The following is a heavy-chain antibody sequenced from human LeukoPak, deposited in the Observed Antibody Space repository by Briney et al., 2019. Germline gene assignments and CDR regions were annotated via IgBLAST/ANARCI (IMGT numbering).Heavy chain of an antibody. V-gene: IGHV3-43D*03. D-gene: IGHD3-10*01. Sequence: GGSLRLSCAASGFTFDDYAMHWVRQAPGKGLEWVSLISWDGGSTYYADSVEGRFTISRDNSKNSLYLQMNSLRAEDTALYYCAKGGYYGSGSYYSPDYWGQGTLVTVSS. CDR2: ISWDGGST. CDR1: GFTFDDYA. J-gene: IGHJ4*02. CDR3: AKGGYYGSGSYYSPDY.